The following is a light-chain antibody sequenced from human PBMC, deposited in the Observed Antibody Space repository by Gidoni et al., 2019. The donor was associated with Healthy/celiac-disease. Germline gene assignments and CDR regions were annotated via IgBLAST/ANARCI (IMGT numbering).Light chain of an antibody. V-gene: IGKV3-11*01. CDR2: DAS. J-gene: IGKJ4*01. Sequence: EIVLTHSLATLSLSPGERATLSCRASQSVSSYLAWYQQKPGQAPRLLIYDASNRATGIPARFSGSGSGTDFTLTISSLEPEDFAVYYCQQRSNWPPLTFXGXTKVEIK. CDR1: QSVSSY. CDR3: QQRSNWPPLT.